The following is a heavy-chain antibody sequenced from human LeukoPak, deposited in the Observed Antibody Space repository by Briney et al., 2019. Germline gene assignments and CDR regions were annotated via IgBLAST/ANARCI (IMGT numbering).Heavy chain of an antibody. D-gene: IGHD2-2*02. Sequence: PSETLSRTCTVSGGSVSSGSYYCSWIRQPPGKGLEWIGYSYYSGSTNYNPSLKSRVTISVDTSKNQFSLKLSSVTAADTAVYYCARIPFVVVPAAIDYWGQGTLVTVSS. CDR2: SYYSGST. V-gene: IGHV4-61*01. CDR1: GGSVSSGSYY. J-gene: IGHJ4*02. CDR3: ARIPFVVVPAAIDY.